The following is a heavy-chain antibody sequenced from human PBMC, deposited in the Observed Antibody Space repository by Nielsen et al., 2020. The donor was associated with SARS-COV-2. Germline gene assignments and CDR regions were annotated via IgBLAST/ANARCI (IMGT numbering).Heavy chain of an antibody. CDR3: AKDSKYSSGWTPFDY. V-gene: IGHV3-23*01. CDR2: ISGSGGST. D-gene: IGHD6-19*01. CDR1: GFTFSSYA. J-gene: IGHJ4*02. Sequence: GGSLRLSCAASGFTFSSYAMSWVRQAPGKGLEWVSAISGSGGSTYYADSVKGRFTISRDNSKNTLYLQMNSLRAEDTAVYYCAKDSKYSSGWTPFDYWGQGTLVTVSS.